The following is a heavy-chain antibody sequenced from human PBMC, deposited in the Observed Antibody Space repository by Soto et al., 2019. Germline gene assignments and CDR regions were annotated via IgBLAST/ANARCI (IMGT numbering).Heavy chain of an antibody. D-gene: IGHD3-3*01. CDR2: ISAYNGNT. Sequence: ASVKVSCKASGYTFTSYGISWVRQAPGQGVEGMGWISAYNGNTNYAQKLQGRGTMTTDTSTSTAYTELRSLRSDYTAVYYCARLPLPTYYDFWSGYYPGWFGPGGQGTLVTVAS. CDR1: GYTFTSYG. CDR3: ARLPLPTYYDFWSGYYPGWFGP. V-gene: IGHV1-18*04. J-gene: IGHJ5*02.